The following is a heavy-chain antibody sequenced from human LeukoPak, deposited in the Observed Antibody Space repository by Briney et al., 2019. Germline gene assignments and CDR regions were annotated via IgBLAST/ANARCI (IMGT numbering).Heavy chain of an antibody. CDR3: ARGQLWLTNAPYYYYYMDV. D-gene: IGHD5-18*01. J-gene: IGHJ6*03. CDR2: ISSSGSTI. Sequence: GGSLRLSCAAYGFTFSSYEMNWVRQAPGKGLEWVSYISSSGSTIYYADSVKGRFTISRDNAKNSLYLQMNSLRAEDTAVYYCARGQLWLTNAPYYYYYMDVWGKGTTVTVSS. CDR1: GFTFSSYE. V-gene: IGHV3-48*03.